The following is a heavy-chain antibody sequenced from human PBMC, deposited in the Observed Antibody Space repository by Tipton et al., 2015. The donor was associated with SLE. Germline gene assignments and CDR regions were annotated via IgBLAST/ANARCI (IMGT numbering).Heavy chain of an antibody. CDR2: INQDGSET. D-gene: IGHD6-19*01. J-gene: IGHJ1*01. CDR1: GFTFSSYW. CDR3: ARDLYISGF. Sequence: GSLRLSCAASGFTFSSYWMSWVRQAPGKGLEWVANINQDGSETYSVDSVKGRFTISRDNANNSLYLQMNSLRAEDTAVYYCARDLYISGFWGQGTLVTVSS. V-gene: IGHV3-7*01.